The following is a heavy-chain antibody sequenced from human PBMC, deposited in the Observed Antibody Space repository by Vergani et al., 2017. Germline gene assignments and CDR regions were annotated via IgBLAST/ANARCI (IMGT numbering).Heavy chain of an antibody. CDR2: IYPGDSDT. Sequence: EVQLVQTGAEVKKPGESLTISCKGSGYSFTSYWIVWVRQMPGKGLEWMGIIYPGDSDTRYSPSFQGQGTISADKSISTAYLQWSSLKASDTAMYYCAGSAAAGTFDYYGMDVWGQGTTVTVSS. CDR1: GYSFTSYW. J-gene: IGHJ6*02. V-gene: IGHV5-51*01. D-gene: IGHD6-13*01. CDR3: AGSAAAGTFDYYGMDV.